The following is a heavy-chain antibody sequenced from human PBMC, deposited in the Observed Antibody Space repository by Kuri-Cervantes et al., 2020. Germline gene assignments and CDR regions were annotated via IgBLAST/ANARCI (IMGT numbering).Heavy chain of an antibody. CDR1: GYTFTSYY. CDR3: ARVRYAPDRPKCSGGSCYYTYYHGMDV. CDR2: INPNSGGT. V-gene: IGHV1-2*02. D-gene: IGHD2-15*01. J-gene: IGHJ6*02. Sequence: ASVKVSCKASGYTFTSYYMHWVRQAPGQGLEWMGWINPNSGGTNYAQKFQGRVSMTRNTSISTAYMELSSLRSEDTAVYYCARVRYAPDRPKCSGGSCYYTYYHGMDVWGQGTAVTVSS.